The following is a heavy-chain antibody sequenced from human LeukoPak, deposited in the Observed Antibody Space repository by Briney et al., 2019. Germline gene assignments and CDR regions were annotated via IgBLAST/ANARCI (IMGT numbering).Heavy chain of an antibody. CDR1: GFTFDDYA. J-gene: IGHJ4*02. CDR3: AKDAKYYYDSSGYFDY. D-gene: IGHD3-22*01. CDR2: ISWNSGSI. Sequence: PGGSLRLSCAASGFTFDDYAMHWVRQAPGKGLEWVSGISWNSGSIGYADSVKGRFTISRDNAKNSLYLQMNSLRAEDTALYYCAKDAKYYYDSSGYFDYWGQGTLVTVSS. V-gene: IGHV3-9*01.